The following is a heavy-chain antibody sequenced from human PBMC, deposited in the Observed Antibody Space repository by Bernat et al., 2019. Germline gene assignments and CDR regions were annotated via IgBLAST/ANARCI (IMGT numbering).Heavy chain of an antibody. V-gene: IGHV4-39*01. CDR1: GGSISSSSYY. CDR3: ARLGYSYGLGY. Sequence: QVQLQESGPGLVKPSETLSLTCTVSGGSISSSSYYWGWIRQPPGKGLEWIGSIYYSGSTYYNPSLKSRVTISVDTSKNQFSLKLSSVTAADTAVYYCARLGYSYGLGYWGQGTLVTVSS. D-gene: IGHD5-18*01. J-gene: IGHJ4*02. CDR2: IYYSGST.